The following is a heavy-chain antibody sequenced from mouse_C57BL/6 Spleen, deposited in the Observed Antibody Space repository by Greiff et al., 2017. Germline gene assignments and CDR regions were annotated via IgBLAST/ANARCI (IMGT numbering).Heavy chain of an antibody. CDR1: GYTFTDYE. V-gene: IGHV1-15*01. Sequence: QVQLQQSGAELVRPGASVTLSCKASGYTFTDYEMHWVKQTPVHGLEWIGAIDPETGGTAYNQKFKGKAILTADKSSSTAYMELRSLTSEDSAVYYCTRTTVAYWYFDGWGTGTTVTVSS. CDR2: IDPETGGT. CDR3: TRTTVAYWYFDG. J-gene: IGHJ1*03. D-gene: IGHD1-1*01.